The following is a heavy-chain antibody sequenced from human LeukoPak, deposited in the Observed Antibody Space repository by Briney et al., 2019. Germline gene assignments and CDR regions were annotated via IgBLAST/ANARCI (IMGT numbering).Heavy chain of an antibody. J-gene: IGHJ4*02. D-gene: IGHD5-18*01. CDR1: GGSFSGYY. CDR3: ARGFRRGPWYSHGLYFDY. CDR2: INHSGST. V-gene: IGHV4-34*01. Sequence: SETLSLTCAVYGGSFSGYYWSWIRQPPGKGLEWIGEINHSGSTNYNPSLKSRVTISVDTSKNQFSLKLSSVTAADTAVYYCARGFRRGPWYSHGLYFDYWGQGTLVTVSS.